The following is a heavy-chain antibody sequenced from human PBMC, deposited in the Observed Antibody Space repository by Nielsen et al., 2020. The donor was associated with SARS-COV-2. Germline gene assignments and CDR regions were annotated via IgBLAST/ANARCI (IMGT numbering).Heavy chain of an antibody. D-gene: IGHD6-19*01. Sequence: GESLKISCAASGFTFSSYAMHWVRQAPGKGLEWVAVISYDGSNKYYADSVKGRFTISRDNSKNTLYLQMNSLRAEDTAVYYCARDRSRVRGIAVALDYWGQGTLVTVSS. CDR2: ISYDGSNK. V-gene: IGHV3-30-3*01. J-gene: IGHJ4*02. CDR3: ARDRSRVRGIAVALDY. CDR1: GFTFSSYA.